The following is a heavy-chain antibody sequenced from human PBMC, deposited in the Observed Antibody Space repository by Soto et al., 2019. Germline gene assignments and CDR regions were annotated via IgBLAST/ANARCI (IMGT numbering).Heavy chain of an antibody. CDR2: INHSGST. V-gene: IGHV4-34*01. J-gene: IGHJ6*03. CDR3: ARQKTAADLNYYYYSYMDV. CDR1: GGSFSGYY. Sequence: SLTCAVYGGSFSGYYWSWIRQPPGKGLEWIGEINHSGSTNYNPSLKSRVTISVDTSKNQFSLKLSSVTTADTAVYYCARQKTAADLNYYYYSYMDVWGKGTTVTVSS. D-gene: IGHD6-13*01.